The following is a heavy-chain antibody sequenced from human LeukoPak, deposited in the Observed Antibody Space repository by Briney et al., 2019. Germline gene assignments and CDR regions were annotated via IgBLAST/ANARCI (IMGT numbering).Heavy chain of an antibody. D-gene: IGHD3-9*01. CDR3: AKDSGDILTGSNAFDI. Sequence: QPGGSLRLSCAASGFTFSSYAMSWVRQAPGKGLEWVSAISGSGGSTYYADSVKGRFTISRDNSKNTLYLQMNSLRAEDTAVYYCAKDSGDILTGSNAFDIRGQGTMVTVSS. CDR2: ISGSGGST. V-gene: IGHV3-23*01. J-gene: IGHJ3*02. CDR1: GFTFSSYA.